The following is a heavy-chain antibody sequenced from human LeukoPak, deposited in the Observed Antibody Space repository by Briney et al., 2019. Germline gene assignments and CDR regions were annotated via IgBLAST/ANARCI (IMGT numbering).Heavy chain of an antibody. Sequence: PSETLSLTCAVYGGSFSGYYWSWIRQPPGKGLEWIGEINHSGSTNYNPSLKSRVTISVDTSKNQFSLKLSSVTAADTAVYYCARPSRATYYYDSSGSRRAFDIWGQGTMVTVSS. CDR3: ARPSRATYYYDSSGSRRAFDI. J-gene: IGHJ3*02. CDR2: INHSGST. V-gene: IGHV4-34*01. CDR1: GGSFSGYY. D-gene: IGHD3-22*01.